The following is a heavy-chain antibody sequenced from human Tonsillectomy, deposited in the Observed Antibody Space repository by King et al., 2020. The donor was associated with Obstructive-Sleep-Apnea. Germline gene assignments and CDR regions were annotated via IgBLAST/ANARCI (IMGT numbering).Heavy chain of an antibody. J-gene: IGHJ4*02. Sequence: QLQESGPGLVKPSETLSLTCSVSGGSIRPSTYYWAWIRQPPGKGLEWVGSIHYSGSAHYNPSLQNRLTISIDTSKNQFSLRLTSVTAADTAVYYCARDLGIRGVLNIWGRGIPVTVSS. CDR1: GGSIRPSTYY. CDR2: IHYSGSA. V-gene: IGHV4-39*07. D-gene: IGHD3-10*01. CDR3: ARDLGIRGVLNI.